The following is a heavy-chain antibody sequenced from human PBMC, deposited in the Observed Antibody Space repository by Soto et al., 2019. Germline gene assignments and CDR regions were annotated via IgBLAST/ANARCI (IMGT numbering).Heavy chain of an antibody. CDR3: ARDAPFHDY. CDR2: LSSEGRDK. CDR1: GFTFSAYP. V-gene: IGHV3-30*04. J-gene: IGHJ4*02. Sequence: QVQLVESGGGVVQPGGSLRLSCAASGFTFSAYPMHWVRQAPGKGLEWVAVLSSEGRDKFYADSVKGRFTISRDNSKNTLYLQINSLRPEDTGVYFCARDAPFHDYWGLGTLVTVSS.